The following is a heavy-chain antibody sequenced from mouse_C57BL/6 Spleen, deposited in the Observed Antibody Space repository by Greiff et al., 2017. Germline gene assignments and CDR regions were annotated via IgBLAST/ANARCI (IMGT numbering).Heavy chain of an antibody. CDR2: IYPGDGDT. V-gene: IGHV1-82*01. J-gene: IGHJ1*03. CDR1: GYAFSSSW. D-gene: IGHD1-1*01. CDR3: ARGDSSYGYFDV. Sequence: QVQLQQSGPELVKPGASVKLSCKASGYAFSSSWMNWVKQRPGRGLEWIGRIYPGDGDTNYNGKFKGKATLTADKSSSTAYMHLSSLTSEDSAVYFCARGDSSYGYFDVWGTGTTVTVSS.